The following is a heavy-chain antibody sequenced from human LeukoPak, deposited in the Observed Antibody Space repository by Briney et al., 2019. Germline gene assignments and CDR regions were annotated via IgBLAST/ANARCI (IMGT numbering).Heavy chain of an antibody. CDR2: IYSGGST. J-gene: IGHJ3*02. Sequence: GGSLRLSCAASGFTFNTYAMSWVRQAPGKGLEWVSVIYSGGSTYYADSVKGRFTISRDNSKNTLYLQMNSLRAEDTAVYYCARDGDCSSTSCYAGFRPGDAFDIWGQGTMVTVSS. CDR3: ARDGDCSSTSCYAGFRPGDAFDI. D-gene: IGHD2-2*01. CDR1: GFTFNTYA. V-gene: IGHV3-66*01.